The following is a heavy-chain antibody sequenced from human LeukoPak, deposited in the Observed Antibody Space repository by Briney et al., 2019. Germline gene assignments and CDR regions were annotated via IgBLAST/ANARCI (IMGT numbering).Heavy chain of an antibody. D-gene: IGHD6-13*01. CDR1: GYSYTSYW. CDR3: ARSRGSSSWYYFDY. CDR2: IFPSDSDT. J-gene: IGHJ4*02. V-gene: IGHV5-51*01. Sequence: GESLEISCKGSGYSYTSYWIGWVRQMPGKGLEWMGIIFPSDSDTRYSPSFQGQVTISVDKSISTAYLQWSSLEASDTAMYYCARSRGSSSWYYFDYWGQGTLVTVSS.